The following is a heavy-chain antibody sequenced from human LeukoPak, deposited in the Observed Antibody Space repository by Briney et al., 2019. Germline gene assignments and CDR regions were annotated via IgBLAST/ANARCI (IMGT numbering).Heavy chain of an antibody. Sequence: GASVKVSCKASGYTFTSYGISWVRQAPGQGLEWMGWISAYNGNTNYAQKLQGRVTMTTDTSTSTAYMELRSQRSDDTAVYYCARDCRGYSYGCDDAFDIWGQGTMVTVSS. CDR3: ARDCRGYSYGCDDAFDI. J-gene: IGHJ3*02. D-gene: IGHD5-18*01. CDR2: ISAYNGNT. CDR1: GYTFTSYG. V-gene: IGHV1-18*04.